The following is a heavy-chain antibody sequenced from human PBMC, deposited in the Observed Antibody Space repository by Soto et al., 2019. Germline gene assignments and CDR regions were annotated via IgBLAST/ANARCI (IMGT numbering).Heavy chain of an antibody. CDR2: IVVGSGNT. D-gene: IGHD3-22*01. CDR3: AADSGKYDSSGYMQVGAFDI. CDR1: GFTFTSSA. J-gene: IGHJ3*02. V-gene: IGHV1-58*01. Sequence: EAAVKVSCKASGFTFTSSAVQWVRQARGQRLEWIGWIVVGSGNTNYAQKFQERVTITRDMSTSTAYMELSSLRSEDTAVYYCAADSGKYDSSGYMQVGAFDIWGQGTMVTVSS.